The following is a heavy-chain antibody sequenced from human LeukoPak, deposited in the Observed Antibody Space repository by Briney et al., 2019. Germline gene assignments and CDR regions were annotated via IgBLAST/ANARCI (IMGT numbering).Heavy chain of an antibody. Sequence: GGSLRLSCSAAGFAFNTFHMSWVRQAPGKGLEWVAVIWYDGSNKYYADSVKGRFTISRDNSKNTLYLQMNSLRAEDTAVYYCARHEQLVTVEYYFDYWGQGTLVTVSS. V-gene: IGHV3-33*08. CDR2: IWYDGSNK. CDR1: GFAFNTFH. CDR3: ARHEQLVTVEYYFDY. D-gene: IGHD6-6*01. J-gene: IGHJ4*02.